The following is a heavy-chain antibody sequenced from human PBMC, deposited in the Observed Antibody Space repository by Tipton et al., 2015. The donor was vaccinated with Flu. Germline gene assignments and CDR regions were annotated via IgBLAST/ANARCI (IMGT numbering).Heavy chain of an antibody. CDR1: GGSISSSSYC. V-gene: IGHV4-39*07. CDR3: ARGEYSTMITFGGVIVYFDY. D-gene: IGHD3-16*02. CDR2: IYYSGST. Sequence: TLSLTCTVSGGSISSSSYCWGWIRQPPGKGLEWIGSIYYSGSTYYNPSLKSRVTISVDTSKNQFSLKLSSVTAADTAVYYCARGEYSTMITFGGVIVYFDYWGQGTLVTVSS. J-gene: IGHJ4*02.